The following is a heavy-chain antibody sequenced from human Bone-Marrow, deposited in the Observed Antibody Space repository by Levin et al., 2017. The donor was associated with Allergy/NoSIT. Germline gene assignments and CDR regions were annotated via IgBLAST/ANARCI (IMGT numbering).Heavy chain of an antibody. V-gene: IGHV1-46*01. CDR1: GYTFTNYY. D-gene: IGHD3-16*02. CDR2: ISPSGGRR. CDR3: ARSGISSYDYTWGAYRFRAEFFQH. Sequence: GESLKISCKASGYTFTNYYMHWVRQAPGQGPEWMGIISPSGGRRNYAQKFEGRVTMTRDTTTNTIYMELTNLRSEDTAVYYCARSGISSYDYTWGAYRFRAEFFQHWGQGTLVTVSS. J-gene: IGHJ1*01.